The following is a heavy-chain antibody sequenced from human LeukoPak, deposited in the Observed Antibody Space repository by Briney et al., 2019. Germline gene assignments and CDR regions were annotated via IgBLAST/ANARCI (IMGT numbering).Heavy chain of an antibody. D-gene: IGHD3-22*01. CDR3: AGCLHDVTMIVVVMTAVSYYLDV. CDR1: GGSFSGYY. Sequence: SEALSLTCADHGGSFSGYYWTWIRQTPEKGLEWSGEINPIGSTNYNTSPKSRATISVAESKNQTSRELSSIAAADTAVYYCAGCLHDVTMIVVVMTAVSYYLDVWGKGTTVTVS. CDR2: INPIGST. J-gene: IGHJ6*03. V-gene: IGHV4-34*01.